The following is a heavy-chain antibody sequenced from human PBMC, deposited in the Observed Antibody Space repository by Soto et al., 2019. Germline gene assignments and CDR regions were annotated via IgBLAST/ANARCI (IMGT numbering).Heavy chain of an antibody. CDR2: IIPIFGTA. CDR3: ARGLAYCGGDCIDAFDI. CDR1: GYTFTSYA. J-gene: IGHJ3*02. Sequence: QVQLVQSGAEVKKPGASVKVSCKASGYTFTSYAISWVRQAPGQGLEWMGGIIPIFGTANYAQKFQGRVTITADESTSTAYMELSSLRSEDTAVYYCARGLAYCGGDCIDAFDIWGQGTMVTVSS. V-gene: IGHV1-69*13. D-gene: IGHD2-21*02.